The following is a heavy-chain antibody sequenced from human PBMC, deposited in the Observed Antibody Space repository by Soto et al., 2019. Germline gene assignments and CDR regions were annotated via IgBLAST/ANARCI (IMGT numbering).Heavy chain of an antibody. CDR2: IYYDGSNE. D-gene: IGHD2-15*01. J-gene: IGHJ3*02. Sequence: QVQLVESGGGVVQPGRSLRLSCAASEFTFRNFGMHWVRQAPGKGLEWVAVIYYDGSNEYYADSVKGRFTISRDNSKNTLYMQMTSLRAEETAVYYVARVDAVVAADGFDIWGQGTRVTVSS. CDR3: ARVDAVVAADGFDI. CDR1: EFTFRNFG. V-gene: IGHV3-33*01.